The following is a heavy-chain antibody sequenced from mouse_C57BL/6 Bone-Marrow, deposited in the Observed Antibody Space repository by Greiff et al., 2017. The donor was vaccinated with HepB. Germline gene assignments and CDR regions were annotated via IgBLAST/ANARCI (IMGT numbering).Heavy chain of an antibody. CDR3: ATYGYDEAY. D-gene: IGHD2-14*01. Sequence: VQLQQSGPGLVQPSQSLSITCTVSGFSLTSYGVHWVRQSPGQGLEWLGVIWSGGSTDYNAAFISRLSISKDNSKSQVFFKMNSLQADDTAIYYCATYGYDEAYWGRGTLVTVSA. V-gene: IGHV2-2*01. CDR2: IWSGGST. CDR1: GFSLTSYG. J-gene: IGHJ3*01.